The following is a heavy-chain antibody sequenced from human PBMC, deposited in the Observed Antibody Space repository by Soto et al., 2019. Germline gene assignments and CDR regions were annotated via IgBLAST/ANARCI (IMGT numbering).Heavy chain of an antibody. CDR2: IYYSGST. V-gene: IGHV4-31*03. CDR3: ARSGYSYGPNPLLY. J-gene: IGHJ4*02. D-gene: IGHD5-18*01. CDR1: GGSISSGGYY. Sequence: PSETLSLTGTVSGGSISSGGYYWRWIRQHPGKGLEWIGYIYYSGSTYYNPSLKSRVTISVDTSKNQLSLKLSSVTAADTAVYYCARSGYSYGPNPLLYWGQGTLVTVS.